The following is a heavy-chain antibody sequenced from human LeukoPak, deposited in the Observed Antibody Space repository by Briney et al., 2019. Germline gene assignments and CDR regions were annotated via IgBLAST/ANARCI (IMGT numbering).Heavy chain of an antibody. D-gene: IGHD6-13*01. CDR2: IWNEGSYK. CDR1: GFTFFNYG. Sequence: GGSLRLSCAASGFTFFNYGMHWVRQAPVKGLDWVAGIWNEGSYKYYADPVKGRFTISRDNPKNTLYLQMNSLRAEDTAIYYCAKVVQYTASTGTGLDYWGQGTLVTVSS. V-gene: IGHV3-33*06. J-gene: IGHJ4*02. CDR3: AKVVQYTASTGTGLDY.